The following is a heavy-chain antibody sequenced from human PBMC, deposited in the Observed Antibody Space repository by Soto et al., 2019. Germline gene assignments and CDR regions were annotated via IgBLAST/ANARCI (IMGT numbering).Heavy chain of an antibody. CDR3: ARDAAMAGETDRFDY. V-gene: IGHV4-4*02. D-gene: IGHD2-2*01. CDR1: GGSIKTDVW. J-gene: IGHJ4*02. Sequence: NPSETPSLTCTVSGGSIKTDVWWSWLRRPPGKGLEWIGEIYQNGHTNYNPSLKSRATLSVDTARNQFSLTLTSVTAADTAMYYCARDAAMAGETDRFDYWGQGTLVTVSS. CDR2: IYQNGHT.